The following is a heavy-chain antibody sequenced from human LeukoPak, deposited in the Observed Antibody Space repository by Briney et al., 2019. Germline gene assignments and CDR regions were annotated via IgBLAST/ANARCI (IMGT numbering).Heavy chain of an antibody. V-gene: IGHV3-7*01. CDR1: GFTFSSYW. Sequence: GGSLRLSCAASGFTFSSYWMSWVRQAPGKGLEWVANIKQDGSEKYYVDSVKGRFTISRDNAKNSLYLQMNSLRAEDTAVYYCALPPPLYSSGWRANYWGQGTLVTVSS. CDR2: IKQDGSEK. D-gene: IGHD6-19*01. CDR3: ALPPPLYSSGWRANY. J-gene: IGHJ4*02.